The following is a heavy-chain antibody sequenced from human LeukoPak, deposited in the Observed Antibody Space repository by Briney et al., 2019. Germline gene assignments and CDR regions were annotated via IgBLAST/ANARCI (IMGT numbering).Heavy chain of an antibody. J-gene: IGHJ4*02. CDR1: GFTFSSYA. Sequence: GGSLRLSCAVSGFTFSSYAMNWVRQAPGKGLEWVSAISGSGGSTYYADSVKGRFTISRDKSKNTLYLQMNSLRAEDTAVYYCATCPNYYDSSGYYYGTGYYFDYWGQGTLVTVSS. V-gene: IGHV3-23*01. CDR2: ISGSGGST. CDR3: ATCPNYYDSSGYYYGTGYYFDY. D-gene: IGHD3-22*01.